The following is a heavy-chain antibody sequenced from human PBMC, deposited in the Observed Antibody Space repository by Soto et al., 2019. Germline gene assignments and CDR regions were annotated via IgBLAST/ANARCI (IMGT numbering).Heavy chain of an antibody. J-gene: IGHJ4*02. V-gene: IGHV3-74*01. CDR3: ADSWLPTSY. CDR2: ISPDGRTT. Sequence: PWGSLRLTCAASGVSFSHYWRHWVRQAPGKGLVWVSRISPDGRTTTYADSVKGRFTSSRDNAKSTLYLQMNSLTVEDGAVYYCADSWLPTSYWGPGTLVTVSS. D-gene: IGHD3-10*01. CDR1: GVSFSHYW.